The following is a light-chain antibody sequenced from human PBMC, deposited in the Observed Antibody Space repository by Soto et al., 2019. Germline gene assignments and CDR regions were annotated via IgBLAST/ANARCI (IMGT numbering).Light chain of an antibody. V-gene: IGLV2-14*01. J-gene: IGLJ1*01. Sequence: QSALTQPASVCGSPGQSITISCTGTRSDVGGYNYVSWYQQHPGKAPKLMIYDVSSRPSGVSDRFSGSKSGNTASLTISGLQAEDEADYYCSSYTSSSTYVFGTGTKVTV. CDR3: SSYTSSSTYV. CDR2: DVS. CDR1: RSDVGGYNY.